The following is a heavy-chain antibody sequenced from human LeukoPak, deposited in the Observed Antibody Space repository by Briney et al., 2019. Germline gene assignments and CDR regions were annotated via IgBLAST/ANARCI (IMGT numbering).Heavy chain of an antibody. D-gene: IGHD1-1*01. V-gene: IGHV3-23*01. CDR1: GGSISSGGYS. CDR3: AKRGNPTVGHHYLDV. Sequence: ETLSLTCAVSGGSISSGGYSWSWVRQAPGKGLEWVSSITTSGGSTFYADSVMGRFTISRDNSRNTLYLQMNSLSAEDTAVYYCAKRGNPTVGHHYLDVWGKGTTVSVSS. CDR2: ITTSGGST. J-gene: IGHJ6*03.